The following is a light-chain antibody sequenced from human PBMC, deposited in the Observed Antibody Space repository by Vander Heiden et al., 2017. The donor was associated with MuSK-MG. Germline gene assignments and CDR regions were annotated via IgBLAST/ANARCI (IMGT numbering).Light chain of an antibody. J-gene: IGLJ2*01. Sequence: SSELTQDPAVSVALGQTVRITCQGDSLRSYYASWYQQKPGQAPVLVIYGNNNRPSGIPDRFSGSSSGNTDSSTITGAQAEDEADYDCYSRANSGNHHVVFGGGTKMTVL. V-gene: IGLV3-19*01. CDR2: GNN. CDR3: YSRANSGNHHVV. CDR1: SLRSYY.